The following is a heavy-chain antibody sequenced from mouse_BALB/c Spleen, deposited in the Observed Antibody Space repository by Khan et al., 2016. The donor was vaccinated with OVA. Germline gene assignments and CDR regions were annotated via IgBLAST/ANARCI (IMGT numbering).Heavy chain of an antibody. CDR2: IDPSDSFT. J-gene: IGHJ3*01. D-gene: IGHD1-1*01. V-gene: IGHV1-69*02. CDR1: GYPLTSYW. CDR3: VRSFPYGSSTWFAY. Sequence: QVQLQQPGAELVKPGASVKLSCKASGYPLTSYWLHWVKQRPGQGLEWIGEIDPSDSFTNYNQKFKGKATVTVDKSSSTTYLQLSSLTSEDSTVYYLVRSFPYGSSTWFAYWGQGTLVTVSA.